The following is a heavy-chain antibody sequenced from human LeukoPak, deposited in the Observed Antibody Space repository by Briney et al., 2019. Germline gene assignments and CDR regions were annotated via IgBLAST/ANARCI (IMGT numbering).Heavy chain of an antibody. CDR3: ARSRGGFGDYGSWFDP. Sequence: SETLSLTCTVSGGSLSSYFWSWIRQPPGKGLEWLGYIHNSATTNCNPSLKSRVTISLDTAKNQFSLKLTSVTAADTAVYFCARSRGGFGDYGSWFDPWGQGTLVTVSS. J-gene: IGHJ5*02. CDR1: GGSLSSYF. D-gene: IGHD4-17*01. V-gene: IGHV4-59*12. CDR2: IHNSATT.